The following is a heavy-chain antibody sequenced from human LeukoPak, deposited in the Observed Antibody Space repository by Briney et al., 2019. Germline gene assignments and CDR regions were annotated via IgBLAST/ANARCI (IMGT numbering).Heavy chain of an antibody. D-gene: IGHD3-10*01. CDR2: ISSSSSYT. CDR1: GFTFSDYY. J-gene: IGHJ4*02. Sequence: GGSLRLSCAASGFTFSDYYMSWIRQAPGKGLEWVSYISSSSSYTNYADSVKGRFTISRDNAKNSLYLQMNSLRAEDTAVYYCARSPSPRVWFGELSPYYFDYWGQGTLVTVSS. CDR3: ARSPSPRVWFGELSPYYFDY. V-gene: IGHV3-11*03.